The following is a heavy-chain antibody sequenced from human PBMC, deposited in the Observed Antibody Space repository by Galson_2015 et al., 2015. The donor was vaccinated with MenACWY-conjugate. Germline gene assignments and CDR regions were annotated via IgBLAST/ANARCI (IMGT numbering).Heavy chain of an antibody. CDR3: GRDYGWGRYS. J-gene: IGHJ5*02. V-gene: IGHV3-53*01. Sequence: SLRLSCAASGFTVSNLYMTWVRQAPGKGLECVAIIDSGDRTYYSDSVKGRFTISRDNPKNTLDLQMNSLRAEDTAMYYCGRDYGWGRYSWGQGTQVTVSS. D-gene: IGHD3-10*01. CDR1: GFTVSNLY. CDR2: IDSGDRT.